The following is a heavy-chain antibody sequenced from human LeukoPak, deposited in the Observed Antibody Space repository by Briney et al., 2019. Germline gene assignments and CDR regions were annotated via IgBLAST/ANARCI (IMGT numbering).Heavy chain of an antibody. CDR3: ARGLTGDYVYYYMDV. D-gene: IGHD4-17*01. J-gene: IGHJ6*03. V-gene: IGHV3-7*01. CDR2: IKQDGREK. Sequence: GGALRLSCAASGFTFSNPWMSWVRQAPGKGLEWVANIKQDGREKYYVDSVKGRFTISRDNAKNSLYLQMNSLRAEDTAVYYCARGLTGDYVYYYMDVWGKGTTVTVSS. CDR1: GFTFSNPW.